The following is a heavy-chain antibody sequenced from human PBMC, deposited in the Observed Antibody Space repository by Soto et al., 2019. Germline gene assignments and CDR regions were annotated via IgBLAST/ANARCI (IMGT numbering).Heavy chain of an antibody. Sequence: PGGSLRLSCAASGFTFSSYGMNWVRQAPGKGLEWVSSISSSSSYIYYADSVKGRFTISRDNAKNSLYLQMNSLRAEDTAVYYCARAWYSSGWYLGTSSWGQGTLVTVSS. D-gene: IGHD6-19*01. CDR2: ISSSSSYI. CDR1: GFTFSSYG. V-gene: IGHV3-21*01. CDR3: ARAWYSSGWYLGTSS. J-gene: IGHJ4*02.